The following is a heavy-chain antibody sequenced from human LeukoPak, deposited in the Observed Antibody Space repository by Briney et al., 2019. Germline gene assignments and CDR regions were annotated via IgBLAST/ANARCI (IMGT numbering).Heavy chain of an antibody. CDR2: INPSGGST. J-gene: IGHJ5*02. Sequence: ASVKVSCKTSGYTFTGQYLHWVRQAPGQGLEWMGIINPSGGSTTYAQKFQGRVTMTRDTSTSTVHMELSSLRSEDTAVYYCARGGDGLLSWFDTWGQGTLVTVSS. V-gene: IGHV1-46*01. CDR1: GYTFTGQY. D-gene: IGHD2-21*01. CDR3: ARGGDGLLSWFDT.